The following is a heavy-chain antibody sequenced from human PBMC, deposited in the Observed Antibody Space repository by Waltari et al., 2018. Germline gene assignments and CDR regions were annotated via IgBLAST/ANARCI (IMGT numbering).Heavy chain of an antibody. J-gene: IGHJ6*02. V-gene: IGHV1-2*06. CDR1: GYTFTAYY. D-gene: IGHD2-8*01. CDR3: ARDAKVYMSHYYYYYGMDV. Sequence: QVRLVQSGAELKKPGASVKVSCKASGYTFTAYYLHWVRQAPGQGPEWMGRINPNSGGTNYAQKCQGRVTMTRDTSISTAYMELSRLRSDDTAVYYCARDAKVYMSHYYYYYGMDVWGQGTTVTVSS. CDR2: INPNSGGT.